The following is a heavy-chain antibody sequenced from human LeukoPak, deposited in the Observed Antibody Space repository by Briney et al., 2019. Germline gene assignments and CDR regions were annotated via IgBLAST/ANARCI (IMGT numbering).Heavy chain of an antibody. CDR2: INHSGST. D-gene: IGHD3-10*01. J-gene: IGHJ4*02. V-gene: IGHV4-34*01. CDR1: GGSFSGYY. Sequence: SETLSLTCAVYGGSFSGYYWSWIRQPPGKGLEWIGEINHSGSTNYNPSLKSRVTISVDTSKNQFSLKLSSVTAADTAVYYCARGRRTVRGVLDYWGQGTLVTASS. CDR3: ARGRRTVRGVLDY.